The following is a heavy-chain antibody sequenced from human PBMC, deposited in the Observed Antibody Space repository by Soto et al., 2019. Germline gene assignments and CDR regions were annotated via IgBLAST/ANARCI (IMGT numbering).Heavy chain of an antibody. D-gene: IGHD5-12*01. J-gene: IGHJ3*02. Sequence: EVQLVESGGGLVKPGGSLRLSCAASGFTFSNAWMNWVRQAPGKGLEWVGSIKSKTDGGTTDYAAPVKGRFTISRDDSKNTLYLQMNSLKTEDTAVYYCTTTFSGYDSPQWAFDIWGQGTMVTVSS. V-gene: IGHV3-15*07. CDR3: TTTFSGYDSPQWAFDI. CDR1: GFTFSNAW. CDR2: IKSKTDGGTT.